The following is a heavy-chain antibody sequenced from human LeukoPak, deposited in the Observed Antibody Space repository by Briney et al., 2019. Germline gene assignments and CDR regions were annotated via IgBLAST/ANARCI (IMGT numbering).Heavy chain of an antibody. D-gene: IGHD2-15*01. CDR1: GFTFSSYA. J-gene: IGHJ4*02. V-gene: IGHV3-23*01. CDR3: AKNFRGYCSGGSCFTDY. CDR2: ISGSGGST. Sequence: GGSLRLSCAASGFTFSSYAMSWVRQAPGKGLEWVSAISGSGGSTYYADSVKGRFTISRDNSKNTLYLQMNSLRAEDTAVYYCAKNFRGYCSGGSCFTDYWGQGTLVTVSS.